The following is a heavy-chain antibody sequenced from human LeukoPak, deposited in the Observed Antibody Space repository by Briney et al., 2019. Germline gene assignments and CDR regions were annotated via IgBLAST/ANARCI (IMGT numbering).Heavy chain of an antibody. CDR2: IIPMFDTP. CDR3: ARAGMPGYCTNVTCSNWLDP. CDR1: GDTFTTYA. D-gene: IGHD2-8*01. Sequence: ASVKVSCKAPGDTFTTYAIIWVRQAPGQGLEWMGGIIPMFDTPNYAQRLQGRVTITADKSTKTAYMELTSLRSEDTAVYYCARAGMPGYCTNVTCSNWLDPWGQGTLVIVSS. J-gene: IGHJ5*02. V-gene: IGHV1-69*06.